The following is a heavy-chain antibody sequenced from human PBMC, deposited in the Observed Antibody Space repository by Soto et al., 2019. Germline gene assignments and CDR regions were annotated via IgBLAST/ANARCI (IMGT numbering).Heavy chain of an antibody. V-gene: IGHV3-30-3*01. CDR3: ARARLDTPALDY. CDR1: GFTFRSYA. Sequence: QVQLVESGGGVVQPGRSLRLSCAASGFTFRSYAMHWVRQAPGKGLEWVAGISYDGSNKYCADSVKGRFTISRDNSKNTLYLQMNSLRAEDTAVYYCARARLDTPALDYWGQGTLVPVSS. CDR2: ISYDGSNK. J-gene: IGHJ4*02. D-gene: IGHD2-2*01.